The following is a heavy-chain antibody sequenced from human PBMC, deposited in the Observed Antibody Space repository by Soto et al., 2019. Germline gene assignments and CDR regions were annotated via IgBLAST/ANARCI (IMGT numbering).Heavy chain of an antibody. D-gene: IGHD3-3*01. CDR3: AKSVGYDFWSGYPYYYYGMDV. V-gene: IGHV3-30*18. Sequence: QVQLVESGGGVVQPGRSLRLSCAASGFTFSSYGMHWVRQAPGKGLEWVAVISYDGSNKYYADSVKGRFTISRDNSKNTLXLXTNSLRAEDTAVYYCAKSVGYDFWSGYPYYYYGMDVWGQGTTVTVSS. CDR1: GFTFSSYG. CDR2: ISYDGSNK. J-gene: IGHJ6*02.